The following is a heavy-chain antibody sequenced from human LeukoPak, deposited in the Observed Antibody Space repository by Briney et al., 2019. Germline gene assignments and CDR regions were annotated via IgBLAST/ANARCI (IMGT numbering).Heavy chain of an antibody. CDR2: IKRDGSEK. V-gene: IGHV3-7*04. Sequence: GGSLRLSCAASGITFDIYWMSWVRQAPGKGLQWVANIKRDGSEKYYVDSVKGRFTISRDNARNSLYLQMKGLRAEDTAVYYCVRDRMRSTRASDLWGQGTMVSVSS. CDR1: GITFDIYW. J-gene: IGHJ3*01. CDR3: VRDRMRSTRASDL.